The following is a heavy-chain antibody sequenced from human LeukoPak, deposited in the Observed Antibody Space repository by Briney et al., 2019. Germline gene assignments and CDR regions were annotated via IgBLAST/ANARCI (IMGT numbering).Heavy chain of an antibody. V-gene: IGHV1-2*02. J-gene: IGHJ5*01. CDR2: INPNTGDT. D-gene: IGHD6-13*01. CDR3: ERGGIAAADDS. CDR1: GYTFTDYY. Sequence: VASVKVSCKASGYTFTDYYVHWVRQAPGQGLEWMGWINPNTGDTFYAQTFQGRVTMTRDTSMTTAFMELSRLRSDDTAMYYCERGGIAAADDSWGQGTLVTVSS.